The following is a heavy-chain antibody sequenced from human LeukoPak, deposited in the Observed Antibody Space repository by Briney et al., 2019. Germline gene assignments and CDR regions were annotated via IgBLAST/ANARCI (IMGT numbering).Heavy chain of an antibody. Sequence: SETLSLTCTVSGGSISSGGYYWSWNRQPPGKGLEWIGYIYHSGSTYYNPSLKSRVTISVDRSKNQFSLKLSSVTAADTAVYYCARGVGPFDYWGQGTLVTVSS. V-gene: IGHV4-30-2*01. CDR1: GGSISSGGYY. D-gene: IGHD1-26*01. J-gene: IGHJ4*02. CDR3: ARGVGPFDY. CDR2: IYHSGST.